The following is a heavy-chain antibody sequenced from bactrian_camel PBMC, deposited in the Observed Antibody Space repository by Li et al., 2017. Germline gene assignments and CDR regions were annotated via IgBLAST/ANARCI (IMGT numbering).Heavy chain of an antibody. Sequence: HVQLVESGGGSVQAGGSLRLSCAASGYTYCMAWFRQAPGKEREGVSCINWSGGSTYYADSVMGRFTISRDNAKNTLYLQMNSLKTEDTAVYYCAADVYTKYFSCWGSGTQVTVS. CDR1: GYTYC. J-gene: IGHJ4*01. CDR2: INWSGGST. V-gene: IGHV3S60*01. D-gene: IGHD5*01.